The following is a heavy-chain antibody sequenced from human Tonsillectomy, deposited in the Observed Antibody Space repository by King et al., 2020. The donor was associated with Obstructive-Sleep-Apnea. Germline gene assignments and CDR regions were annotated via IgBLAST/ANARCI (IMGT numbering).Heavy chain of an antibody. Sequence: VQLQESGPGLVKPSQTLSLTCTVSGGSISSGANYWTWIRHHPGQGLEWMGNINFSGSTYYNPALKSRVTISVDTSKNQFSLKLSSVTAADTAVYYCARVSWEGIAVAGKPNWFDPWGQGTLVTVSS. D-gene: IGHD6-19*01. CDR1: GGSISSGANY. V-gene: IGHV4-31*03. J-gene: IGHJ5*02. CDR3: ARVSWEGIAVAGKPNWFDP. CDR2: INFSGST.